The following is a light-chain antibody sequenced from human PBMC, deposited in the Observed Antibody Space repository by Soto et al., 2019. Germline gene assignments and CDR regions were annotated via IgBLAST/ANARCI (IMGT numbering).Light chain of an antibody. CDR2: AAS. J-gene: IGKJ1*01. Sequence: DIQMTQSPSSLSASVGDRVTITCRASQSISSYLNWYQQNPGKAPKLLIYAASSLQSGVPSRFSGSGSGTDVTLTISSLQPEDCATYYCQQSYSTPWTFGQGTKVEIK. CDR3: QQSYSTPWT. V-gene: IGKV1-39*01. CDR1: QSISSY.